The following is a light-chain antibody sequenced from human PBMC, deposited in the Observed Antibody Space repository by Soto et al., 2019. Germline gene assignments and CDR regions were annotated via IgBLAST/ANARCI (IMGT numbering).Light chain of an antibody. J-gene: IGKJ1*01. CDR2: AAS. Sequence: DIQMTPSPSSMSASVGDRFTIPCRAIQGISHYFAWYQQKPGKVPKLLIYAASTLPSGVPSRFSGSGSGTDFTLIIPNLQPEDSATYYCQQTYSTPRTFGQGTKVDIK. V-gene: IGKV1-27*01. CDR1: QGISHY. CDR3: QQTYSTPRT.